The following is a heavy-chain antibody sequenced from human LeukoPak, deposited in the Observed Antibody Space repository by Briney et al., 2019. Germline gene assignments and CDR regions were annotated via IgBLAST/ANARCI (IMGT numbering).Heavy chain of an antibody. CDR1: GGSISSGGYY. Sequence: SETLSLTCTVSGGSISSGGYYWSWIRQHPGKGLEWLGYIYYSGSTYYNPSLKSRVTISVDTSKNQFSLKLSSVTAADTAVYYCARAVESAATLFDYWGQGTLVTVSS. V-gene: IGHV4-31*03. CDR2: IYYSGST. D-gene: IGHD2-15*01. J-gene: IGHJ4*02. CDR3: ARAVESAATLFDY.